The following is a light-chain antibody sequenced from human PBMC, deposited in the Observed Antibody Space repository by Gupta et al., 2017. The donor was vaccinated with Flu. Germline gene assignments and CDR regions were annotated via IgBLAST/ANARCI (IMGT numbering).Light chain of an antibody. J-gene: IGLJ2*01. CDR2: VNN. CDR1: SSYTGAGYD. V-gene: IGLV1-40*01. Sequence: SVLTLLPSVPRPPVPTVTISCTGSSSYTGAGYDVHWYQQLPETAPKVLIYVNNNRPSGGPERFAGSQSGTSASLAITGLRAEEEADYYGQSYDSSLSGSAVFGGGTRLSVL. CDR3: QSYDSSLSGSAV.